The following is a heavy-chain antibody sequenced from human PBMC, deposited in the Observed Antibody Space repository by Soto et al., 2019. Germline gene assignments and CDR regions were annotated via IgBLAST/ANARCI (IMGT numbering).Heavy chain of an antibody. Sequence: QVQLVESGGGVVQPGRSLRLSCAASGFTFSSYGMHWVRQAPGKGLECVAVISYDGSNKYYADSVKGRFTISRDNSKNTLYLQLNSLIAEDTAVYYCAKDLPLVAAGGDWFDPWGQGTLVTVSS. CDR3: AKDLPLVAAGGDWFDP. CDR2: ISYDGSNK. J-gene: IGHJ5*02. CDR1: GFTFSSYG. D-gene: IGHD6-13*01. V-gene: IGHV3-30*18.